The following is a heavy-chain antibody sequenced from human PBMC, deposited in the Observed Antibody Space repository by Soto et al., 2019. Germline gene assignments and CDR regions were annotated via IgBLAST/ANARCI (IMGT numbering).Heavy chain of an antibody. D-gene: IGHD6-19*01. CDR1: GGSVSSGSYY. Sequence: PSETLSLTCTVSGGSVSSGSYYWSWIRQPPGKGLEWIGYIYYSGSTNYNPSLKSRVTISVDTSKNQFSLKLSSVTAADTAVYYCARAHSSGWYQLDYWGQGTLVTVSS. J-gene: IGHJ4*02. CDR3: ARAHSSGWYQLDY. V-gene: IGHV4-61*01. CDR2: IYYSGST.